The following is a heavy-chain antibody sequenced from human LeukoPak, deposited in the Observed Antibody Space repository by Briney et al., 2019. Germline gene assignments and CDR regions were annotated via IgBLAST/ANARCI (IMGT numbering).Heavy chain of an antibody. CDR3: ARGMKFYDFWSGYYAHYYYYLDV. V-gene: IGHV3-21*01. J-gene: IGHJ6*03. Sequence: GTLSLSCTASGFTFNSYSMNWVRQAPGKGLEWVSSISNSSSYIYYADSMKGRFTISRDNAKNSLYLQMSSPTAENTAYYYGARGMKFYDFWSGYYAHYYYYLDVWGKGTTVTVSS. CDR2: ISNSSSYI. CDR1: GFTFNSYS. D-gene: IGHD3-3*01.